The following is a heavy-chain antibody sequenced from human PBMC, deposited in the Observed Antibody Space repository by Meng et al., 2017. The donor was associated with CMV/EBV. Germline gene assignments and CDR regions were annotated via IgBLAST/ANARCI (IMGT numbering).Heavy chain of an antibody. CDR3: ARLPGTGSGDKDV. CDR1: GFTFSSYS. D-gene: IGHD3-10*01. J-gene: IGHJ6*02. Sequence: GESLKISCAASGFTFSSYSMNWVRQAPGKGLEWVSSISSSSSYIYYADSVKGRFTISRDNAKNSLYLQMNSLRAEDTAVYYCARLPGTGSGDKDVWGQGTTVTSP. V-gene: IGHV3-21*01. CDR2: ISSSSSYI.